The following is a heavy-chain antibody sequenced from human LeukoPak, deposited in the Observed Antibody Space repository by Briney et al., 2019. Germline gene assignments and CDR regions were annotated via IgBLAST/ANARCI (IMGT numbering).Heavy chain of an antibody. CDR2: IHYTGSA. Sequence: PSVTLSLTCTVSGVSISTYYWIWIRQPPGKGLEWIAYIHYTGSANYNPSLKSRVTISVDTSKTQFTLKLSSVTAADTVLYYCARSYGSGNYFDYWGQGTLVTVSS. CDR1: GVSISTYY. D-gene: IGHD3-10*01. J-gene: IGHJ4*02. V-gene: IGHV4-59*01. CDR3: ARSYGSGNYFDY.